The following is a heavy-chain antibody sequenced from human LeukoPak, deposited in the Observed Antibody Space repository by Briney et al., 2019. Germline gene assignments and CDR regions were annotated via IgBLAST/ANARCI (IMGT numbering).Heavy chain of an antibody. CDR3: AKRGAEVGATVAPGDY. D-gene: IGHD1-26*01. CDR2: ISPDGSNT. V-gene: IGHV3-30*18. CDR1: GFTFSRYG. J-gene: IGHJ4*02. Sequence: GGSLRLSCAASGFTFSRYGMHWVRQAPGKGLEWVAIISPDGSNTYYAGSMKGRFTISRDNSKNTVFLQMNSLRPEDTAVYYCAKRGAEVGATVAPGDYWGQGTLVTVSS.